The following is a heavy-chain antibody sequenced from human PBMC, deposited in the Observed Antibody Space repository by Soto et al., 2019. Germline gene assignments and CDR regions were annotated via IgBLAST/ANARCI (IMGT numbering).Heavy chain of an antibody. J-gene: IGHJ6*02. CDR2: IYHSGST. CDR1: GYSISRGYY. CDR3: ARPGGITAIMRRGHYGMDV. D-gene: IGHD1-20*01. V-gene: IGHV4-38-2*01. Sequence: SVTLSLTSSVSGYSISRGYYCGLIRPPPGKGLEWIGSIYHSGSTYYNPSLKSRVTISADRSISTVYLQWSSLKASDTAMYYCARPGGITAIMRRGHYGMDVWGQGTTVTVSS.